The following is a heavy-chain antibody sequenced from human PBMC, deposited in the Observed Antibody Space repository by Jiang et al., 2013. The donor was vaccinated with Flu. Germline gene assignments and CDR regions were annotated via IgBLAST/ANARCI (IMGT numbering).Heavy chain of an antibody. J-gene: IGHJ6*04. V-gene: IGHV4-59*01. CDR1: GGSISSYY. D-gene: IGHD6-13*01. CDR3: ARDQRLSSSSWYPPRYYYYGMDV. CDR2: IYYSGST. Sequence: GPGLVKPSETLSLTCTVSGGSISSYYWSWIRQPPGKGLEWIGYIYYSGSTNYNPSLKSRVTISVDTSKNQFSLKLSSVTAADTAVYYCARDQRLSSSSWYPPRYYYYGMDVWGKGTTVTVSS.